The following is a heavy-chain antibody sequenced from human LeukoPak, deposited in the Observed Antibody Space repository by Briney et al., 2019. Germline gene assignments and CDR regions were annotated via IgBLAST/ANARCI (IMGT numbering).Heavy chain of an antibody. J-gene: IGHJ5*02. Sequence: SETLSLTCTVSDDSITNYYWSWIRQPPGQGLEWIGYVHYGGSTNYNPSLQSRVTLSIDTSKNQFSLKLRSVTAADTAVYYCARRRAEGGSNGHYNWFDPWGQGILVTVSS. D-gene: IGHD6-13*01. CDR2: VHYGGST. CDR3: ARRRAEGGSNGHYNWFDP. CDR1: DDSITNYY. V-gene: IGHV4-59*08.